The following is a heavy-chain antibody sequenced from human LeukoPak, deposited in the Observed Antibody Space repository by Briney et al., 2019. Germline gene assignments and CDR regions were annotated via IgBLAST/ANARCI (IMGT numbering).Heavy chain of an antibody. D-gene: IGHD5-12*01. Sequence: SETLSLTCTVSGGSINNYYWSWIRQPAGKGLEWIGRIYTSGSTNYNPSLKSRVTMSVDTSKNQFSLKLSSVTAAATAVYYCAGEVATPPAAVTPFDYWGQGTLVTVSS. CDR1: GGSINNYY. CDR2: IYTSGST. CDR3: AGEVATPPAAVTPFDY. V-gene: IGHV4-4*07. J-gene: IGHJ4*02.